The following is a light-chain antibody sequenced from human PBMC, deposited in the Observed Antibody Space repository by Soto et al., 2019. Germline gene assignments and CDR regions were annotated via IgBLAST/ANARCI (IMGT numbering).Light chain of an antibody. CDR1: QSVSSN. CDR2: GAS. Sequence: EVVMTQSPAALSVSLGDRATLSCRASQSVSSNLAWYQQKPGQGPRLLIYGASTRATGIPARFSGSGSGTEFTLTISSLQSEDFEVYSCQQYNNWPPMYTFGQGTKVDIK. CDR3: QQYNNWPPMYT. J-gene: IGKJ2*01. V-gene: IGKV3-15*01.